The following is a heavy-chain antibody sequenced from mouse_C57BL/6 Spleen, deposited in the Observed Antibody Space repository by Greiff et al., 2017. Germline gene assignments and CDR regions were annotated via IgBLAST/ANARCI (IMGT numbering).Heavy chain of an antibody. D-gene: IGHD2-5*01. CDR2: LDPSDSYT. Sequence: QVQLQQPGAELVMPGASVKLSCKASGYTFTSYWMHWVKQRPGQGLEWIGELDPSDSYTNYNQKFKGKSTLTVDKSSSTAYMQLSSLTSEDSAVYYCARSGSNYPYYFDYWGQGTTLTVSS. CDR1: GYTFTSYW. J-gene: IGHJ2*01. CDR3: ARSGSNYPYYFDY. V-gene: IGHV1-69*01.